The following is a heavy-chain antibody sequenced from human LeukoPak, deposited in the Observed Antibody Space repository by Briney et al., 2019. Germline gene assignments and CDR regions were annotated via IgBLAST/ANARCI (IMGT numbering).Heavy chain of an antibody. J-gene: IGHJ3*02. D-gene: IGHD3-22*01. V-gene: IGHV4-39*01. CDR2: IYYSESG. CDR3: ACLTTADAFDI. Sequence: SETLSLTCTVSGGSISSETYYWAWIRQPPGQGLEWIGNIYYSESGYSSPSLKSRVTISVDTSKNQFSLKLSSVTAADTAVYYCACLTTADAFDIWGQGTMVTVSS. CDR1: GGSISSETYY.